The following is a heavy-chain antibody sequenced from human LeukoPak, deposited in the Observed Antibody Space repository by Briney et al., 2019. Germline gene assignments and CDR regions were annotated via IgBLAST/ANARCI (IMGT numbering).Heavy chain of an antibody. CDR1: GFTFSSYA. Sequence: GGSLRLSCAASGFTFSSYAMTWVRQAPGKGLEWVSGISGSGGSTYYADSVKGRFTISRDNSKNTLYLQMNSLRAEDTAVYYCAKVAYDFWSGLDYWGQGTLVTVSS. V-gene: IGHV3-23*01. CDR3: AKVAYDFWSGLDY. D-gene: IGHD3-3*01. J-gene: IGHJ4*02. CDR2: ISGSGGST.